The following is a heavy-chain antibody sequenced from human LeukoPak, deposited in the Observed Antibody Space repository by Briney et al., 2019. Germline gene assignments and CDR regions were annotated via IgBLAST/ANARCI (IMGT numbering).Heavy chain of an antibody. CDR3: AKEGGDGDYYYDSSGYTEPVDY. Sequence: GSLRLSCAASGFTFSSYAMSWVRQAPGKGLEWVSAISGSGGSTYYADSVKGRFTISRDNSKNTLYLQMNSLRAEDTAVYYCAKEGGDGDYYYDSSGYTEPVDYWGQGTLVTVSS. J-gene: IGHJ4*02. CDR1: GFTFSSYA. V-gene: IGHV3-23*01. D-gene: IGHD3-22*01. CDR2: ISGSGGST.